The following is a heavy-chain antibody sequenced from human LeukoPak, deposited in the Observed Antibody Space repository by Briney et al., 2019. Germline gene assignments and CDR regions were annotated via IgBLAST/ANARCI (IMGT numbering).Heavy chain of an antibody. D-gene: IGHD2-2*01. CDR1: GFTFSSYA. CDR2: ISYDGSNK. J-gene: IGHJ4*02. CDR3: ARDVAQYVVVPAAMGADH. Sequence: GGSLRLSCAASGFTFSSYAMHWVRQAPGKGLEGVAVISYDGSNKYYADSVKGRFTISRDNSKNTLFLQINSLRAEDTAVYYCARDVAQYVVVPAAMGADHWGQGTLVTVSS. V-gene: IGHV3-30*04.